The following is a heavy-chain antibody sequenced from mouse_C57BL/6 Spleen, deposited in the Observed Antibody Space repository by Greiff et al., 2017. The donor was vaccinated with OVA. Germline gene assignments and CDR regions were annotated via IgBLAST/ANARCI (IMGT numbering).Heavy chain of an antibody. Sequence: QVQLQQPGAELVRPGSSVKLSCKASGYTFTSYWMHWVKQRPIQGLEWIGNIDPSDSETHYNQKFKDKATLTVDKSSSTAYMQLSSLTSEDSAVYYCARWGKWVPYFDYWGQGTTLTVSS. V-gene: IGHV1-52*01. CDR2: IDPSDSET. CDR3: ARWGKWVPYFDY. CDR1: GYTFTSYW. J-gene: IGHJ2*01.